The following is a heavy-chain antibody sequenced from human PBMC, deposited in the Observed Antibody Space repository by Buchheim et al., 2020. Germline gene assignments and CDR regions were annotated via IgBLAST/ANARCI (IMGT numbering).Heavy chain of an antibody. D-gene: IGHD3/OR15-3a*01. V-gene: IGHV3-72*01. CDR2: SRHKARSYTT. CDR3: SRWTLQRDGLDV. CDR1: GFTFSDHY. J-gene: IGHJ6*02. Sequence: EVQLVESGGGLVQPGGSLRLSCAGSGFTFSDHYIDWVRQAPGKGLEWIGCSRHKARSYTTEYAASVKCRFTISRDDSLNSVYMEMHSLETADTAVYYCSRWTLQRDGLDVWGQGTT.